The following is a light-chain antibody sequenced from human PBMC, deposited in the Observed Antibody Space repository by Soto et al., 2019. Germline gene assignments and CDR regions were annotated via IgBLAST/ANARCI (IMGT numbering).Light chain of an antibody. CDR2: WAS. Sequence: DIVMTQSPDSLAVSLGERATINCKSSQSVLSSSNNKNYLAWYQQKPGQPPKLLIYWASTRESGVPDRCSGRGSGTDFTLTVSSLQAEDLAVYYCQQYYSTPDTFGQGTKLEIK. J-gene: IGKJ2*01. CDR3: QQYYSTPDT. V-gene: IGKV4-1*01. CDR1: QSVLSSSNNKNY.